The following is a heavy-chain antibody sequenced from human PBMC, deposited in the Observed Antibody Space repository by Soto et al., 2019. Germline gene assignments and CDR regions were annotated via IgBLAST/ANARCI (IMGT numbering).Heavy chain of an antibody. CDR3: ATDDFGAVAVDFDY. Sequence: ASVKVSCKVSGKTLSELSMHWVRQAPGKGLEWIGGFDPEDGETFYAQDFQGRVTMTEDTSTDVAYMELSSLRSEDTAVYYCATDDFGAVAVDFDYWGQGTLVTVSS. CDR2: FDPEDGET. J-gene: IGHJ4*02. D-gene: IGHD6-19*01. V-gene: IGHV1-24*01. CDR1: GKTLSELS.